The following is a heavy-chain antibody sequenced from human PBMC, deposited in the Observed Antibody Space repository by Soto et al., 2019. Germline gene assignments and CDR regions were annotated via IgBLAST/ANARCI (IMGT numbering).Heavy chain of an antibody. CDR1: GFTFSSYA. J-gene: IGHJ4*02. CDR2: ISYDGSNK. Sequence: GGSLRLSCAASGFTFSSYAMHWVRQAPGKGLEWVAVISYDGSNKYYADSVKGRFTISRDNSKNTLYLQMNSLRAEDTAVYYCANGDSFNEPFDYWGQGTLVTVSS. CDR3: ANGDSFNEPFDY. V-gene: IGHV3-30-3*01. D-gene: IGHD4-17*01.